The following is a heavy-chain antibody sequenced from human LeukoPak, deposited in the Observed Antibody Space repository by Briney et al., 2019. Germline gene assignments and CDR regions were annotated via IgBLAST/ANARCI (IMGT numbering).Heavy chain of an antibody. V-gene: IGHV4-34*01. J-gene: IGHJ4*02. CDR2: INHSGST. Sequence: PSETLSLTCAVYGGSFSGYYWSWIRQPPGKGLEWIGEINHSGSTNYNPYLKSRVTISVDTSKNQFSLKLSSVTSADTAVYYCARVGYCSGGSCSREVDYWGQGTLVTVSS. CDR3: ARVGYCSGGSCSREVDY. CDR1: GGSFSGYY. D-gene: IGHD2-15*01.